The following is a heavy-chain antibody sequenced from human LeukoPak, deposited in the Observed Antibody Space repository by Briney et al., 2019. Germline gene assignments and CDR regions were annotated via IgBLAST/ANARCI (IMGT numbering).Heavy chain of an antibody. D-gene: IGHD3-3*01. Sequence: SETLSLTCTVSGCSISSYYWSWIRQPPGKGLEWIGYIYYSGSTNYNPSLKSRVTISLDTSKNKFSLKLSSVTAADTAVYYCARGGRFLEWLLEFDPWGQGTLVTVSS. J-gene: IGHJ5*02. CDR2: IYYSGST. CDR1: GCSISSYY. V-gene: IGHV4-59*01. CDR3: ARGGRFLEWLLEFDP.